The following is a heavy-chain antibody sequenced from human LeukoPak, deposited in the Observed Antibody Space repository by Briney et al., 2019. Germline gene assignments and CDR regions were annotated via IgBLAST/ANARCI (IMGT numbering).Heavy chain of an antibody. Sequence: ATVKVSCKASGYTFSGYYIHWVRPAPGQGLEWMGWINPNSGGTNYAQKFQGRVTMTRDTSISTAYMELSRLRSDDTAVYYCATDDGGEIAMDVWSQGTTVTVSS. V-gene: IGHV1-2*02. CDR1: GYTFSGYY. J-gene: IGHJ6*02. CDR3: ATDDGGEIAMDV. CDR2: INPNSGGT. D-gene: IGHD3-10*01.